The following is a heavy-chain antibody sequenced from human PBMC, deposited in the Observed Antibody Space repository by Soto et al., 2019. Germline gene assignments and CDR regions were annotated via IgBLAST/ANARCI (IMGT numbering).Heavy chain of an antibody. CDR2: ISGSGGST. J-gene: IGHJ6*02. CDR1: GFTFSSYA. V-gene: IGHV3-23*01. D-gene: IGHD6-25*01. CDR3: ARDVGSQNYYYYAMDV. Sequence: PGGSLRLSCAASGFTFSSYAMSWVRQAPGKGLEWVSAISGSGGSTYYADLVKGRFTISRDNAKNSLYLQMNSLRAEDTAVYYCARDVGSQNYYYYAMDVWGQGTTVTVSS.